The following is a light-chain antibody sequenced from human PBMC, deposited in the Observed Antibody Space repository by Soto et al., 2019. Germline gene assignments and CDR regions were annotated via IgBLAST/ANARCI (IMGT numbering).Light chain of an antibody. CDR1: SSDVGTYNY. CDR3: NSYTSSRTLI. V-gene: IGLV2-14*01. J-gene: IGLJ2*01. Sequence: QSALTQPASVSGSPGQSITISCTGTSSDVGTYNYVSWYQQHPGKAPKLIIYEVGNRPSGVSNRFSGSKSGNTASLTITGLQAEDEADYYCNSYTSSRTLIFGGGTKLTVL. CDR2: EVG.